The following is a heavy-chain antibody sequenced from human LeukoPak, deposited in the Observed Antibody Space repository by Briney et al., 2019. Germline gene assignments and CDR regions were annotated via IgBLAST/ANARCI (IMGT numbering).Heavy chain of an antibody. CDR2: ITWDGVNK. CDR3: AKDIRGSSGWYYSDN. J-gene: IGHJ4*02. V-gene: IGHV3-43*01. D-gene: IGHD6-19*01. CDR1: GFTFNDYT. Sequence: GGSLRLSCAASGFTFNDYTMHWVRQAPGKGLEWVSLITWDGVNKYYADSVKGRFTISRDNSKNSLYLQMNSLRTEDTALYYCAKDIRGSSGWYYSDNWGQGTLVTVPS.